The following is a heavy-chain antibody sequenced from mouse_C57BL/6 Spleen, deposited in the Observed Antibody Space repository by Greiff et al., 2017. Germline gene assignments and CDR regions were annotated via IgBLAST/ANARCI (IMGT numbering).Heavy chain of an antibody. Sequence: VHLVESGGGLVKPGGSLKLSCAASGFTFSSYAMSWVRQTPEKRLEWVATISDGGSYTYYPDNVKGRFTISRDNAKNNLYLQMSHLKSEDTAMYYCARGGTAQALYYYAMDYWGQGTSVTVSS. D-gene: IGHD3-2*02. CDR1: GFTFSSYA. V-gene: IGHV5-4*01. CDR2: ISDGGSYT. CDR3: ARGGTAQALYYYAMDY. J-gene: IGHJ4*01.